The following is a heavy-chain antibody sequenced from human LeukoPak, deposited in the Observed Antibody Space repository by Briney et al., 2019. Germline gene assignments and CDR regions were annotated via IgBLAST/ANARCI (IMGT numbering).Heavy chain of an antibody. CDR1: GGSISSNY. D-gene: IGHD6-13*01. J-gene: IGHJ3*02. Sequence: SETLSLTCTVSGGSISSNYWSWIRQPPGKGLEWIAYINYSGSTNYKSSLKSRVTISVDTSKNQFSLKPSSVTAADTAFYYCARRIAAADSFDIWGQGRMVTVSS. V-gene: IGHV4-59*01. CDR2: INYSGST. CDR3: ARRIAAADSFDI.